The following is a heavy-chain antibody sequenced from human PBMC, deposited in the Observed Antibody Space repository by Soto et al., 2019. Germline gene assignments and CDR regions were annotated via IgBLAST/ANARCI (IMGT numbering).Heavy chain of an antibody. CDR2: IWYDGSNK. CDR1: GFTFSSYG. V-gene: IGHV3-33*01. Sequence: GGSLRLSCAASGFTFSSYGMHWVRQAPGKGLEWVAVIWYDGSNKYYADSVKGRFTISRDNSKNTLYLQMNSLRAEDTAVYYCARGLNYAYVWGSPSYYFDYWGQGTLVTVSS. CDR3: ARGLNYAYVWGSPSYYFDY. D-gene: IGHD3-16*01. J-gene: IGHJ4*02.